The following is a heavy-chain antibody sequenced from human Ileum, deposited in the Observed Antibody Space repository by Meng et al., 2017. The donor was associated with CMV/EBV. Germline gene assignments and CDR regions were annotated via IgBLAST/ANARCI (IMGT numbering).Heavy chain of an antibody. D-gene: IGHD6-13*01. CDR2: ISTSSSTI. J-gene: IGHJ4*02. V-gene: IGHV3-48*04. CDR1: GFTFSSYS. Sequence: GESLKISCAASGFTFSSYSMNWVRQAPGEGLEWVSYISTSSSTIYYADSVKGRFTISRDNAKNSLSEQMNSLGAEDTAVYYCARDSASNWYYFNYWGQGTLVTVSS. CDR3: ARDSASNWYYFNY.